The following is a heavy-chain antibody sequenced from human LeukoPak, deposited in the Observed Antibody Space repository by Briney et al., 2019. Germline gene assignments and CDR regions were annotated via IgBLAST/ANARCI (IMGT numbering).Heavy chain of an antibody. CDR2: INPSGGST. D-gene: IGHD1-26*01. CDR3: ARGLLRGGGFDP. Sequence: GASVKVSCKASGYTFTSYYMHWARQAPGQGLEWMGIINPSGGSTSYAQKFQGRVTMTRDMSTSTVYMELSSLRSEDTAVYYCARGLLRGGGFDPWGQGTLVTVSS. V-gene: IGHV1-46*01. J-gene: IGHJ5*02. CDR1: GYTFTSYY.